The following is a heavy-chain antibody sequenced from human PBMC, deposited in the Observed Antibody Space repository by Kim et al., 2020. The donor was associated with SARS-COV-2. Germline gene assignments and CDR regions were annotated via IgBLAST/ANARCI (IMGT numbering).Heavy chain of an antibody. D-gene: IGHD3-10*01. CDR2: INHSGST. V-gene: IGHV4-34*01. Sequence: SETLSLTCAVYGGSFSGYYWSWIRQPPGKGLEWIGEINHSGSTNYNPSLKSRVTISVDTSKNQFSLKLSSVTAADTAVYYCASTHYYGSGSYYTPIYFD. CDR1: GGSFSGYY. J-gene: IGHJ4*01. CDR3: ASTHYYGSGSYYTPIYFD.